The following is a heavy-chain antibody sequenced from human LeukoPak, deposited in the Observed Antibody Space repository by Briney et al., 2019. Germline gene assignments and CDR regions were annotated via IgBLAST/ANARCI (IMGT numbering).Heavy chain of an antibody. CDR1: GFTFSSYT. CDR2: ISNNGGST. CDR3: AKDYGDYPAPAN. D-gene: IGHD4-17*01. Sequence: GGSLRLSCAASGFTFSSYTGFWVRQAPGKGLEYVSAISNNGGSTYYANSAKGRFTISRDNSKNTLHLQMNSLRAEDTAVYYCAKDYGDYPAPANWGQGTLVTVSS. V-gene: IGHV3-64*01. J-gene: IGHJ4*02.